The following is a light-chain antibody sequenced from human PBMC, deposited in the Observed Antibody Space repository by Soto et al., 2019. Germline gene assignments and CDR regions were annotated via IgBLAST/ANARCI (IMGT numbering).Light chain of an antibody. V-gene: IGLV2-23*02. CDR2: KVS. Sequence: QSVLTQPASVSGSPGQSITISCTGTSSDNGGYHLVSWYQHQSGKAPKLIIYKVSQWPSGVSDRFSASKSGNTASLTISGLQAEDEADYYCCSYTGSNWGYVFGTGTKVTVL. CDR3: CSYTGSNWGYV. J-gene: IGLJ1*01. CDR1: SSDNGGYHL.